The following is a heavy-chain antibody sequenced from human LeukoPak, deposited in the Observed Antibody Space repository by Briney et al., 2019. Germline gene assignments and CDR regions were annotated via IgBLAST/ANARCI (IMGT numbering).Heavy chain of an antibody. Sequence: GGSLKISCKGSGYSFTNYWIAWVRQMPGKGLEWMGIIYPGDSDTRYSPSFQGQVTISADKSISTAYLQWSSLKASDTAMYYCARQKTVDRWFDPWGQGTLVTVSS. J-gene: IGHJ5*02. CDR3: ARQKTVDRWFDP. CDR2: IYPGDSDT. V-gene: IGHV5-51*01. D-gene: IGHD3-22*01. CDR1: GYSFTNYW.